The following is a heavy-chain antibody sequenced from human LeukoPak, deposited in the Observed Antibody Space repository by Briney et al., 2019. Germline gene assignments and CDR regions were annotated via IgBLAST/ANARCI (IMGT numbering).Heavy chain of an antibody. J-gene: IGHJ4*02. CDR3: ARNRRGSITMIQTHFDY. D-gene: IGHD3-22*01. CDR1: GGSFSGYY. CDR2: INHSGST. V-gene: IGHV4-34*01. Sequence: PSETLSLTCAVYGGSFSGYYWNWIRQPPGKGLEWIGEINHSGSTNYNPSLKSRVTISVDTSKNQFSLKLSSVTAADTAVYYCARNRRGSITMIQTHFDYWGQGTLVTVSS.